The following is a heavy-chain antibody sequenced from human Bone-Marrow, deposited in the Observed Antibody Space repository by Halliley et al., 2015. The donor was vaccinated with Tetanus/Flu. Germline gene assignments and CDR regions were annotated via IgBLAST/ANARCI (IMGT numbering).Heavy chain of an antibody. CDR3: ARGGSYPYY. J-gene: IGHJ4*02. D-gene: IGHD1-26*01. CDR2: ISGVGGTI. Sequence: PGKGLEWVSVISGVGGTIYNADSVKGRFTISRDNSKDTLYLQMNSLRAEDAAVYYCARGGSYPYYWGQGTVVTVSS. V-gene: IGHV3-23*01.